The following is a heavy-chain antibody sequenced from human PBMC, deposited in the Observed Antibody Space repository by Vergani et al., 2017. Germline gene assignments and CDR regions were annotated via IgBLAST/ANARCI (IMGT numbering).Heavy chain of an antibody. Sequence: EVQLLESGGNLVQPGGSLRLSCAASGFTFTNFAMTWVRQAPGEGLEWVSGISGSGGFTYYADSVKGRFTISRDNSKNTMFLQMNSLRFEDTAVYYCAKDSGLRGYDLREVSYMDVWGKGTTVTVSS. D-gene: IGHD5-12*01. J-gene: IGHJ6*03. CDR2: ISGSGGFT. CDR1: GFTFTNFA. CDR3: AKDSGLRGYDLREVSYMDV. V-gene: IGHV3-23*01.